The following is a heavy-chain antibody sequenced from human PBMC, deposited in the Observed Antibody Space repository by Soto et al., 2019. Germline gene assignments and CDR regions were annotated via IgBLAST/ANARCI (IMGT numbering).Heavy chain of an antibody. CDR2: IVGSGGTT. CDR1: GFTFSRYA. D-gene: IGHD6-19*01. CDR3: AKSRVAVAGYCFDP. J-gene: IGHJ5*02. Sequence: PVGSLRLSCAASGFTFSRYAMSWVRQAPGKGLEWVSGIVGSGGTTYYADSVKGRFTISRDNSKNTLYLQMNSLRVEDTAVYYCAKSRVAVAGYCFDPWGQGTLVTVSS. V-gene: IGHV3-23*01.